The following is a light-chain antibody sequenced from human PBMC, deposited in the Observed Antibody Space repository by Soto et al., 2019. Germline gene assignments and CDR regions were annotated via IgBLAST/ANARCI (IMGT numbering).Light chain of an antibody. V-gene: IGKV1-39*01. J-gene: IGKJ1*01. Sequence: DIPMTQSPSSLSASVGDRVTITCRASQSIMSHLNWYQHKSGKAPKLLIYGASSLHSGVPPRFSGSGSGTDFTLTISSLQAEDFGTYYCQQSYNTPRTFGQGTKVEVK. CDR3: QQSYNTPRT. CDR1: QSIMSH. CDR2: GAS.